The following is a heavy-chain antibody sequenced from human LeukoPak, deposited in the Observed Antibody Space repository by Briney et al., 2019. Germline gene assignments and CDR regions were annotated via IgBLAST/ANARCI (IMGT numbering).Heavy chain of an antibody. D-gene: IGHD2-2*01. CDR3: ARDRSSTSRLIDY. J-gene: IGHJ4*02. CDR1: GFTFSSYA. V-gene: IGHV3-64*04. Sequence: GGSLRLSCSASGFTFSSYAMHWVRQAPGKGLEYVSAISSNGGSTYYADSVKGRFTISRDNSKNTLYLQMNSLRAEDTAVYYCARDRSSTSRLIDYWGQGTLVTVSS. CDR2: ISSNGGST.